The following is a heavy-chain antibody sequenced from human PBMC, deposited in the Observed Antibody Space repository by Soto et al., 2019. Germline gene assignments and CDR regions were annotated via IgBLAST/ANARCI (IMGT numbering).Heavy chain of an antibody. CDR3: ARGGYGERDY. D-gene: IGHD4-17*01. V-gene: IGHV4-34*01. CDR2: INHSGST. J-gene: IGHJ4*02. Sequence: QVQLQQWGAGLLKPSETLSLTCAVYGGSFSGYYWSWIRQPPGKGLEWIGEINHSGSTNYNPSLKSRVTISVDTSKIQFSLKLSSVTAADTAVYYCARGGYGERDYWGQGTLVTVSS. CDR1: GGSFSGYY.